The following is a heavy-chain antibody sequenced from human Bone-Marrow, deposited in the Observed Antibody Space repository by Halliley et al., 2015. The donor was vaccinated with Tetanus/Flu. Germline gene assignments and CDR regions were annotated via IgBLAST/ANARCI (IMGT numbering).Heavy chain of an antibody. Sequence: WVAVISADGSIRFYADSVKGRFTISRYNSKNTLYLQMNSLRAEDTAVYYCAKEAPGTHYDSWGQGTQVTVSS. CDR3: AKEAPGTHYDS. V-gene: IGHV3-30*18. J-gene: IGHJ4*02. D-gene: IGHD3-10*01. CDR2: ISADGSIR.